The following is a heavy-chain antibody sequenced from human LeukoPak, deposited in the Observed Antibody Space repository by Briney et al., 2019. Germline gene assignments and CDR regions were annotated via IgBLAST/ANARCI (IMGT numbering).Heavy chain of an antibody. V-gene: IGHV4-61*02. J-gene: IGHJ4*02. CDR1: GGSISNLNYY. Sequence: SETLSLTCTVSGGSISNLNYYWSWIRQPAGKGLEWIGRIYASGSTNYNPSLKSRVTISADTSKNQFSLKLSSVTAADTAVYYCASTAGTKRGRIFDYWGQGTLVTVSS. CDR3: ASTAGTKRGRIFDY. D-gene: IGHD1-1*01. CDR2: IYASGST.